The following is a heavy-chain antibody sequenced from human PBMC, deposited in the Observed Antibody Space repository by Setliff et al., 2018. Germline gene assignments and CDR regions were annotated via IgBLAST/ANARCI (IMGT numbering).Heavy chain of an antibody. D-gene: IGHD3-22*01. J-gene: IGHJ2*01. CDR3: ARGAIYDSSGYYYAWYFDL. CDR2: IHDSGNPT. Sequence: GGSLRLSCAASGFTFSNYYMTWIRQAPGKGLEWISYIHDSGNPTYYADSVKGRFTVSRDNAKNSLYLQMNSLRAEDTAVYYCARGAIYDSSGYYYAWYFDLWGRGTLVTVSS. V-gene: IGHV3-11*04. CDR1: GFTFSNYY.